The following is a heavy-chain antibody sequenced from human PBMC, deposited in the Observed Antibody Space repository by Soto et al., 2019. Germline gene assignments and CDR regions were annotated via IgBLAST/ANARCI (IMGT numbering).Heavy chain of an antibody. J-gene: IGHJ4*02. CDR1: GATFNFYS. V-gene: IGHV1-69*02. D-gene: IGHD3-10*01. CDR3: ASSYGSGYRAFDY. Sequence: QVQLVQSGAEVKRPGSSVKVSCKASGATFNFYSINWVRQAPGLGLEWMGRVNPIVSKSTNAQNFQGRVTMTADKSTSTAYMELSSLRSEDTAIYYCASSYGSGYRAFDYWGQGALVTVSS. CDR2: VNPIVSKS.